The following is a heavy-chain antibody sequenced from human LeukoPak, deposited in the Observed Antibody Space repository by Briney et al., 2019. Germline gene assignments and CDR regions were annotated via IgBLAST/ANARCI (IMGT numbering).Heavy chain of an antibody. Sequence: GGSLRLSCAASGFTFSSYGMHWVRQAPGKGLEWVAFIRYDGSNKYYADSVKGRFTISRDNSKNTLYLQMNSLRAEDTAVYYCAKDRIRLKAVYYFDYWGQGTLVTVSS. CDR2: IRYDGSNK. CDR3: AKDRIRLKAVYYFDY. V-gene: IGHV3-30*02. CDR1: GFTFSSYG. J-gene: IGHJ4*02. D-gene: IGHD6-19*01.